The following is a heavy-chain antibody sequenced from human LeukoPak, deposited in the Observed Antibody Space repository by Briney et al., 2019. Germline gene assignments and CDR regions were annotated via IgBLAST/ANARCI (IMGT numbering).Heavy chain of an antibody. V-gene: IGHV4-59*08. J-gene: IGHJ4*02. Sequence: PSETLSLTCTVSCVSISSYYWSWLPQPPGKGLEWIGYLYYSGSTNYNPSLKSRVTISVDTSKNQFSLKLSSVTAADTAVYYCARHFADDYSGYDPHFDYWGQGTLVTVSS. D-gene: IGHD5-12*01. CDR2: LYYSGST. CDR3: ARHFADDYSGYDPHFDY. CDR1: CVSISSYY.